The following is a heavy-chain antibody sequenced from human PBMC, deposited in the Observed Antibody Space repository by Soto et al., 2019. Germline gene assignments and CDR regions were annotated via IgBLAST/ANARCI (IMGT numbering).Heavy chain of an antibody. Sequence: SVKVSCKASGFTFTSSAMQWVRQAPGQSLERIGWIIAGSGNTNYAQKFQDRVTITRDTSTSTAYMELSSLRSEDTAVYYCASGTSVTNFNWFDSWGQGTLVIVSS. J-gene: IGHJ5*01. V-gene: IGHV1-58*02. CDR2: IIAGSGNT. D-gene: IGHD1-26*01. CDR3: ASGTSVTNFNWFDS. CDR1: GFTFTSSA.